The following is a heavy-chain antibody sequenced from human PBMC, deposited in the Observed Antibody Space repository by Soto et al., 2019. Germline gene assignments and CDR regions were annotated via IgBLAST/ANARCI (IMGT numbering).Heavy chain of an antibody. CDR3: AKAGYSYGYSSYFDY. J-gene: IGHJ4*02. D-gene: IGHD5-18*01. V-gene: IGHV3-9*01. CDR2: ISWNSGSI. CDR1: GFTFDDYA. Sequence: GGSLRLSCAASGFTFDDYAMHWVRQAPGKGLEWVSGISWNSGSIGYADSVKGRFTISRDNAKNSLYLQMNSLRAEDTALYYCAKAGYSYGYSSYFDYWGQGT.